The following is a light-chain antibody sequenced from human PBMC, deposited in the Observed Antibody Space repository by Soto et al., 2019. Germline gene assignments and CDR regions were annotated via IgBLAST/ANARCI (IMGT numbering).Light chain of an antibody. CDR1: SSNIGSDY. CDR2: TNN. J-gene: IGLJ3*02. Sequence: QAVVTQPPSASGTPGQRVTISCSGSSSNIGSDYVYWYQQLPRTAPKLLIYTNNQRPSGVPDRFSGSKSGTSASLAISGLRSEDEADYYCAAWDDSLSGWVFGGGTKVTVL. V-gene: IGLV1-47*02. CDR3: AAWDDSLSGWV.